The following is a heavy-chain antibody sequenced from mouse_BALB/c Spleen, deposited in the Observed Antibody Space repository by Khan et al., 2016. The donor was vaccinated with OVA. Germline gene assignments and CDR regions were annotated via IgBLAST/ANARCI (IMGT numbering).Heavy chain of an antibody. D-gene: IGHD2-2*01. V-gene: IGHV1S135*01. CDR2: IDPFSGGT. CDR1: GYSFTTYY. Sequence: VQLQQSGPELMKPGASVKISCKASGYSFTTYYIHWVIQSHGKNLEWIGFIDPFSGGTTYNQKFKGKATLTADKSSSTAYIHLSNLTSEDSAVYYCTRHGYVAWFTYWGQGTLVTVSA. J-gene: IGHJ3*01. CDR3: TRHGYVAWFTY.